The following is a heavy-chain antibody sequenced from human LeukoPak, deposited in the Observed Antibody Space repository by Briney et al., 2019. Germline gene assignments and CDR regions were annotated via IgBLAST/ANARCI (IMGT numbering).Heavy chain of an antibody. V-gene: IGHV1-2*02. CDR1: GYTFTGYY. J-gene: IGHJ4*02. D-gene: IGHD4-17*01. CDR3: ARSHDYGYFDY. CDR2: IKSNSGGT. Sequence: ASVKVSCKASGYTFTGYYLHWVRQAPGQGLEWMGSIKSNSGGTNYVQKFQGRVTMTRDTSIGTAYMDLSRLDSDDTAVYYCARSHDYGYFDYWGQGTLVTVSS.